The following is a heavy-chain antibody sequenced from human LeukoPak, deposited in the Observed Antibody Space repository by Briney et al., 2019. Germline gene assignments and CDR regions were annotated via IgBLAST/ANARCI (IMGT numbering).Heavy chain of an antibody. V-gene: IGHV1-8*01. CDR3: ARGLLTAAADDY. J-gene: IGHJ4*02. D-gene: IGHD6-13*01. CDR2: MNPNSGNT. Sequence: GASVKVSCKASVYTFTSYDINWVRQATGQGLEWMGWMNPNSGNTGYAQKFQGRVTMTRNTSISTAYMELSSLRSEDTAVYYCARGLLTAAADDYWGQGTLVTVSS. CDR1: VYTFTSYD.